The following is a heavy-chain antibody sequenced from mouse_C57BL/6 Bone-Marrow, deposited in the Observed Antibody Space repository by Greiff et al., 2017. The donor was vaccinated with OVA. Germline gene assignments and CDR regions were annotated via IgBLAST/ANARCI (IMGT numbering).Heavy chain of an antibody. V-gene: IGHV1-59*01. CDR1: GYTFTSYW. J-gene: IGHJ4*01. CDR3: AREGAYYSNYDYYAMDY. Sequence: QVQLQQPGAELVRPGTSVKLSCKASGYTFTSYWMHWVKQRPGQGLEWIGVIDPSDSYTNYNQKFKGKATLTVDPSSSTAYMQLSSLTSEDFAVYYCAREGAYYSNYDYYAMDYWGQGTSVTVSS. CDR2: IDPSDSYT. D-gene: IGHD2-5*01.